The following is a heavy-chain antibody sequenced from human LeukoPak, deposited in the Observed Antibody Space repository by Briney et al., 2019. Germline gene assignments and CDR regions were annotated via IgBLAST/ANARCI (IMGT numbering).Heavy chain of an antibody. V-gene: IGHV3-66*01. D-gene: IGHD3-10*02. CDR2: IFSGGST. Sequence: PGGSLRLSCAASGFTVSSNYMSWVRQAPGKGLEWVSVIFSGGSTYYADSVKGRFTISRDISKDTLYLQMSSLRAEDTAVYYCARGYVRGNWGQGTLVIVSS. CDR3: ARGYVRGN. J-gene: IGHJ4*02. CDR1: GFTVSSNY.